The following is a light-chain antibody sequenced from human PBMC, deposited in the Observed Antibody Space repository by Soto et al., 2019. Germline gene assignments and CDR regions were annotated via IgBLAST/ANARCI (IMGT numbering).Light chain of an antibody. CDR3: QHYNSYSMA. V-gene: IGKV1-5*03. CDR2: KAS. CDR1: PTISSW. Sequence: DIQMTQSPSTLSGSVGDRVTITCRASPTISSWLAWYQQKPGKAPKLLIYKASTLKSGVPSRFRGSGSGTDFTLTIISLQPDECATYYCQHYNSYSMAFGQGNKVAVK. J-gene: IGKJ1*01.